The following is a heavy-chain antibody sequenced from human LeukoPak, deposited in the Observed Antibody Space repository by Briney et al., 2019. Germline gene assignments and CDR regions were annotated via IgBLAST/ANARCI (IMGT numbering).Heavy chain of an antibody. V-gene: IGHV3-21*01. J-gene: IGHJ4*02. CDR1: GFTFSSYS. D-gene: IGHD3-22*01. Sequence: GGSLGLSCAASGFTFSSYSMNWVRQAPGKGLEWVSSISSSSSYIYYADSVKGRFTISRDNAKNSLYLQMNSLRAEDTAVYYCARDRLSPHLYYYDSSGLNYWGQGTLVTVSS. CDR3: ARDRLSPHLYYYDSSGLNY. CDR2: ISSSSSYI.